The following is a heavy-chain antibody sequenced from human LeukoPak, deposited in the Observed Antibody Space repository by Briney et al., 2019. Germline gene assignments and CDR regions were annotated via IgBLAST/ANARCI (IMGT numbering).Heavy chain of an antibody. Sequence: PSETLSLTCTVSGGFISSGGYYWSWIRQPPGKGLEWIGYIYHSGSTYYNPSLKSRVTISVDRSKNQFSLKLSSVTAADTAVYYCASQTLRPTGSSSWYYFDYWGQGTLVTVSS. V-gene: IGHV4-30-2*01. CDR2: IYHSGST. D-gene: IGHD6-13*01. J-gene: IGHJ4*02. CDR3: ASQTLRPTGSSSWYYFDY. CDR1: GGFISSGGYY.